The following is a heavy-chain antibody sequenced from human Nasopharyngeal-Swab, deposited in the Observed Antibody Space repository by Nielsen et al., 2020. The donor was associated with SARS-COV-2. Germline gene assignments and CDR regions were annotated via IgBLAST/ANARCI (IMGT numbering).Heavy chain of an antibody. D-gene: IGHD3-22*01. CDR2: ISGSGGST. Sequence: GESLKISCAASGFTFSSYAMSWVRQAQGKGLEWVSAISGSGGSTYYADSVKGRFTISRDNSKNTLYLQMNSLRAEDTAVYYCAKDSYDSSGYFGYYYYYGIDVWGQGTTVTVSS. V-gene: IGHV3-23*01. J-gene: IGHJ6*02. CDR3: AKDSYDSSGYFGYYYYYGIDV. CDR1: GFTFSSYA.